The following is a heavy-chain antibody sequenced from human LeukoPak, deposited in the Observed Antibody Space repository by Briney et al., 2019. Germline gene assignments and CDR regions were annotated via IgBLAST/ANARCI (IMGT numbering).Heavy chain of an antibody. D-gene: IGHD3-10*01. CDR2: ISNVETNT. Sequence: GGSLRLSSAASGFTFSNYAMHWVRQAPGKGLEWVAVISNVETNTYYADSVKGRFTISRDNSKNTLYLQLNSLRAEDTSVYYCARDSTYYYASGSSGPHYFDSWGQGTLVTVSS. CDR1: GFTFSNYA. CDR3: ARDSTYYYASGSSGPHYFDS. V-gene: IGHV3-30*01. J-gene: IGHJ4*02.